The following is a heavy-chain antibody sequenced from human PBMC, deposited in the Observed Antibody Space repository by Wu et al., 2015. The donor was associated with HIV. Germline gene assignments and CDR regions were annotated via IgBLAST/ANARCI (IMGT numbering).Heavy chain of an antibody. D-gene: IGHD3-3*01. CDR1: GGTFSSYA. Sequence: QVQLVQSGAEVKKPGSSVKVSCKASGGTFSSYAISWVRQAPGQGLEWMGGIIPIFGTANYAQKFQGRVTITADESTSTAYMELSSLRSEDTAVYYCARGYDFWSGRRGHYYYMDVWGKGDHGHRLL. V-gene: IGHV1-69*12. J-gene: IGHJ6*03. CDR2: IIPIFGTA. CDR3: ARGYDFWSGRRGHYYYMDV.